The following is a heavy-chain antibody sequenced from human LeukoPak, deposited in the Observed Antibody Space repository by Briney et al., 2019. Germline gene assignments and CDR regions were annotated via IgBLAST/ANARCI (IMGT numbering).Heavy chain of an antibody. V-gene: IGHV3-21*01. J-gene: IGHJ4*02. Sequence: GGSLRLSCAASGFTFSSYSMNWVRQAPGKGLEWVSSISTSSSYIYYADSVKGRFTISRDNAKKSLYLQMNSLRAEDTAVYYCARVARYGDYIGGSDYWGQGALVTVSS. CDR2: ISTSSSYI. D-gene: IGHD4-17*01. CDR3: ARVARYGDYIGGSDY. CDR1: GFTFSSYS.